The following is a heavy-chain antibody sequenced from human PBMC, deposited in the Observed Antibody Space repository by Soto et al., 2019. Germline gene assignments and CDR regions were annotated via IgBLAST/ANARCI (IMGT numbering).Heavy chain of an antibody. CDR1: GLSLSTSGVG. Sequence: QITLKESGPTLVKPTQTLTLTCTFSGLSLSTSGVGVGWIRQPPGEALEWLAVIYWDDDKRYSPSLKSRLNFTKDTCKNQLVLTMTIMDPVDTATYYCAHRGTVFDYWVQGALVTVSS. J-gene: IGHJ4*02. CDR2: IYWDDDK. D-gene: IGHD1-1*01. V-gene: IGHV2-5*02. CDR3: AHRGTVFDY.